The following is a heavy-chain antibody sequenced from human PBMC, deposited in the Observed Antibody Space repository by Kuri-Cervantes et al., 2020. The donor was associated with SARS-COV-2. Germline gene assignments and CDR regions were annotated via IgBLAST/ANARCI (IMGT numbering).Heavy chain of an antibody. Sequence: GGSLRLSCAASTFTFNNYALIWVRQAPGKGLEWVSSISLPGGDTNYADSVKGRFTISRDNSKDTLYLQMHSLRAEDTAVYYCATVYTMGVSLGWGQGTLVTVSS. CDR1: TFTFNNYA. J-gene: IGHJ4*02. V-gene: IGHV3-23*01. CDR3: ATVYTMGVSLG. CDR2: ISLPGGDT. D-gene: IGHD3-16*01.